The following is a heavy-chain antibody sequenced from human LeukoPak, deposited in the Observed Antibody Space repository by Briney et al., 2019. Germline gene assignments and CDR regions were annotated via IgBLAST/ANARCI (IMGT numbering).Heavy chain of an antibody. CDR3: ARGGYYYDSSGHYAPW. Sequence: PGGSLRPSCAASGFIFSGYSMHWVRQAPGKGLEWVAVISYDGSNKYYADPVKGRFTISRDNSKNTLYLQLNSLRAEDTAVYYCARGGYYYDSSGHYAPWWGQGTLVTVSS. J-gene: IGHJ4*02. CDR1: GFIFSGYS. V-gene: IGHV3-30*04. CDR2: ISYDGSNK. D-gene: IGHD3-22*01.